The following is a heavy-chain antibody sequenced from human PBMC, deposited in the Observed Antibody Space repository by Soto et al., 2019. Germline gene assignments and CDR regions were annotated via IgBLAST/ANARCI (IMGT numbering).Heavy chain of an antibody. D-gene: IGHD2-8*01. V-gene: IGHV4-59*08. J-gene: IGHJ3*02. CDR3: ARHIGKWAFDM. CDR1: GGSFSGYY. CDR2: TYYAGGT. Sequence: SETLSLTCTVSGGSFSGYYLSWIRQPPGEGLEWIGNTYYAGGTKYNPSLKRRVTISVDTSKSQISLKLSSVTAADTAVYYCARHIGKWAFDMWGPGTMVTVSS.